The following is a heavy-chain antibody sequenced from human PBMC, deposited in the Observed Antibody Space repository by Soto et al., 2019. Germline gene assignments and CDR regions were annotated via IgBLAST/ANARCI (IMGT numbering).Heavy chain of an antibody. CDR1: GYTYTNYW. D-gene: IGHD6-19*01. CDR3: ARLHSGTARPDY. CDR2: LYPGDSDT. J-gene: IGHJ4*02. V-gene: IGHV5-51*01. Sequence: GESLKISCKASGYTYTNYWLGWVRQMPGKGLEWMGILYPGDSDTRYSPSFEGQVTISADKSITTAYLQWSSLRASDTAMYYCARLHSGTARPDYWGQGTHVTVSS.